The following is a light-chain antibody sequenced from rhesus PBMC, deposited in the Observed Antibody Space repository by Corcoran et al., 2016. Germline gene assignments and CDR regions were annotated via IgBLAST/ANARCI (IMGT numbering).Light chain of an antibody. CDR2: GAS. CDR3: QQYSDWPLT. J-gene: IGKJ3*01. CDR1: QSVSSS. V-gene: IGKV3-42*03. Sequence: EIVLTQSPATLSLSPGERATLSCRASQSVSSSLAWYQQKPEQAPRLLIYGASSRATGIPDRFSGSGSGTDVTLTISSLEPEDFAVYYCQQYSDWPLTFGPGTKLDIK.